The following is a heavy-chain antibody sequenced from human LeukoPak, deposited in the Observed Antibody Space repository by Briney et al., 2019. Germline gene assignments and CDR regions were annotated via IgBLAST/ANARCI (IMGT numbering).Heavy chain of an antibody. CDR1: GFTFSTYA. J-gene: IGHJ4*02. CDR3: AKVSRSGWYMEDY. CDR2: SGRGGAT. V-gene: IGHV3-23*01. D-gene: IGHD6-19*01. Sequence: GGSLRLSCAASGFTFSTYAVGWVRQPPGKGLEWVSTSGRGGATYYADSVKGRFTISRDNSKNTLYLQMNSLRVEDTAVYYCAKVSRSGWYMEDYWGQGTLVTASS.